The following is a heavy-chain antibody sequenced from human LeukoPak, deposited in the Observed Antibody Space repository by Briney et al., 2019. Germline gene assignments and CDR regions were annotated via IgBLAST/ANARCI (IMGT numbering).Heavy chain of an antibody. J-gene: IGHJ4*02. Sequence: GGSLRLSCAASGFTFSSYWMNWARQAPGEGLEWVAKINQDGTEKAYVDSVRGRFTISRDNAKNSLFLQMNSLRAEDTAVYYCARGPLIAAAGTWWGQGTLVTVSS. CDR1: GFTFSSYW. V-gene: IGHV3-7*03. D-gene: IGHD6-13*01. CDR3: ARGPLIAAAGTW. CDR2: INQDGTEK.